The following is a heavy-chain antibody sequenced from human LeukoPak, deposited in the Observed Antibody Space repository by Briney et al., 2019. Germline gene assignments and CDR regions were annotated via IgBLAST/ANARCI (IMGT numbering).Heavy chain of an antibody. D-gene: IGHD6-13*01. CDR3: ARDFSWRQFDY. V-gene: IGHV3-23*01. CDR2: TSGSDGST. J-gene: IGHJ4*02. CDR1: GFSFTTFA. Sequence: GGSLRLSCAASGFSFTTFAMSWVRQAPGKGLEWVSTTSGSDGSTYYADSVKGRFTISRDDSKNTLYLQMNSLRAEDTAVYYCARDFSWRQFDYWGQGTLVTVAS.